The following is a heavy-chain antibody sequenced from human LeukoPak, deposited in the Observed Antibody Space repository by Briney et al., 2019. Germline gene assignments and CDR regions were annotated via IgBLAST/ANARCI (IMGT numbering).Heavy chain of an antibody. CDR1: GFSFSSYS. J-gene: IGHJ4*02. V-gene: IGHV3-48*01. Sequence: GGSLRLSCAASGFSFSSYSMNWVRQAPGKGLEWVSYISRSSSTIFYTDSVKGRFTISRDNAKNSLYLQMNSLRAEDTAVFYCARDTGHFDNSGYFFDYWGQGTLVTVPS. CDR2: ISRSSSTI. D-gene: IGHD3-22*01. CDR3: ARDTGHFDNSGYFFDY.